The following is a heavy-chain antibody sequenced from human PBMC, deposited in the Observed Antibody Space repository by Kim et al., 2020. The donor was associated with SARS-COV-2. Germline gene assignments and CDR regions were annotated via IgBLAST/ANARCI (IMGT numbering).Heavy chain of an antibody. Sequence: TGYAQKFQGRVTMTRNTSISTAYMELSSLRSEDTAVYYCARGLVRGVRTHWGQGTLVTVSS. CDR3: ARGLVRGVRTH. D-gene: IGHD3-10*01. J-gene: IGHJ4*02. V-gene: IGHV1-8*01. CDR2: T.